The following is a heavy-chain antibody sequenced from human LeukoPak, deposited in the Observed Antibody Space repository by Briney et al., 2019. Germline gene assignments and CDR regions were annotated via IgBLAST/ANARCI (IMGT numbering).Heavy chain of an antibody. CDR1: GFTFSSYG. CDR2: IWYDGSNK. CDR3: ARGFIAVAGHDYYYYGMDV. V-gene: IGHV3-33*01. Sequence: GGSLRLSCAASGFTFSSYGMHWVRQAPGKGLEWVAVIWYDGSNKYYADPVKGRFTISRDNSKNTLYLQMNSLRAEDTAVYYCARGFIAVAGHDYYYYGMDVWGQGTTVTVSS. J-gene: IGHJ6*02. D-gene: IGHD6-19*01.